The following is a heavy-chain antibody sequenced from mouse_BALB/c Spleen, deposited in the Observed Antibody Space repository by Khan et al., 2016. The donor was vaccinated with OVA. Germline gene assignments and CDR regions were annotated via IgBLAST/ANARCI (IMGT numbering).Heavy chain of an antibody. J-gene: IGHJ4*01. CDR1: GYSITSNYA. CDR2: ISYSGST. Sequence: EVQLVESGPGLVKPSQSLSLTCTVTGYSITSNYAWNWIRQFPGNKLEWMGYISYSGSTSYNPSLKSRISITRDTSKNQFFLQLNSVTTEDTATEYYARKNYYGYAMDYWGQGTTVTGSS. V-gene: IGHV3-2*02. D-gene: IGHD1-1*01. CDR3: ARKNYYGYAMDY.